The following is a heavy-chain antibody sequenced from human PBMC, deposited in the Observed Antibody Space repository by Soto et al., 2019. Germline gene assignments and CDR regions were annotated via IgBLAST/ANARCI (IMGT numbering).Heavy chain of an antibody. J-gene: IGHJ4*02. V-gene: IGHV4-30-4*01. D-gene: IGHD1-26*01. CDR2: VYYSGTT. CDR1: GASISSDDYY. Sequence: SETLSLTCTVSGASISSDDYYWTWIRQPPGKGLEWIGYVYYSGTTYSHPSLNSRVSISVDTSENQFSLRLTSVTAADTAVYYCVTVNLVGAAYYFDYWGPGTLVTVSS. CDR3: VTVNLVGAAYYFDY.